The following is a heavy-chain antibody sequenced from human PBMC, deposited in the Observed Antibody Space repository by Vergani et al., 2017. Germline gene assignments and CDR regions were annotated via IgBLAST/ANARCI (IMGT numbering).Heavy chain of an antibody. CDR2: ISGSGGST. J-gene: IGHJ6*03. V-gene: IGHV3-23*04. CDR1: GFTFSSYA. CDR3: ARGADYYYYMDV. Sequence: VQLVESGGGVVQPGRSLRLSCAASGFTFSSYAMSWVRQAPGKGLEWVSAISGSGGSTYYADSVKGRFTISRDNSKNTLYLQMGSLRAEDMAVYYCARGADYYYYMDVWGKGTTVTVSS. D-gene: IGHD6-25*01.